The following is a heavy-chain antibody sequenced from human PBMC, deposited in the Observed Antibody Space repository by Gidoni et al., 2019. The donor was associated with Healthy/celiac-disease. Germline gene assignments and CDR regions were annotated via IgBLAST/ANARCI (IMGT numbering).Heavy chain of an antibody. V-gene: IGHV4-34*01. CDR1: GGSFSGYY. CDR3: TTRRRDWWFDP. Sequence: QVQPQQWGAGLLKPSETLPLTCAVYGGSFSGYYWSWLRQPPGKGLEWIGEINHSGSTNYNPSLKSRVTISVDTSKNQFSLKLSSVTAADTAVYYCTTRRRDWWFDPWGQGTLVTVSS. CDR2: INHSGST. J-gene: IGHJ5*02. D-gene: IGHD1-1*01.